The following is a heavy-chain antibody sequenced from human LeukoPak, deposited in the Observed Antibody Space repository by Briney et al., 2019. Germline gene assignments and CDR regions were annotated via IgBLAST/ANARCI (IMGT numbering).Heavy chain of an antibody. CDR3: ARGQARLAWFDP. J-gene: IGHJ5*02. Sequence: SETLSLTCAVYGGSFSGYYWSWLRQPPGKGLEWIGEINHSGSTNYNPSLKSRVTISLDTSKNQFSLKLRSVTAADTAVYYCARGQARLAWFDPWGQGTLVTVSS. CDR2: INHSGST. D-gene: IGHD6-19*01. CDR1: GGSFSGYY. V-gene: IGHV4-34*01.